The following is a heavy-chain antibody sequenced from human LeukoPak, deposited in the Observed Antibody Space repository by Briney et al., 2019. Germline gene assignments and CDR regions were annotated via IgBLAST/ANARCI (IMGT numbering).Heavy chain of an antibody. J-gene: IGHJ4*02. Sequence: GRSLRLSCAASGFTFSSYAMHWVRQAPGKGLEWVAVISYDGSNKYYTDSVKGRLTISRDNSKNTLYLQMNSLRAEDTAVYYCARDQAAAGGYWGQGTLVTVSS. CDR1: GFTFSSYA. CDR3: ARDQAAAGGY. D-gene: IGHD6-13*01. CDR2: ISYDGSNK. V-gene: IGHV3-30-3*01.